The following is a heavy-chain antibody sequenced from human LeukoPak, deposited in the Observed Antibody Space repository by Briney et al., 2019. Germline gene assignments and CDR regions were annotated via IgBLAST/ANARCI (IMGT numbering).Heavy chain of an antibody. D-gene: IGHD1-26*01. Sequence: SETLSLTCTVSGGSISSYYWNWIRQPPGKGLEWIGYIYNSGSTNNNPSLKSRVTISVDTSKKQFSLKLSSVTAADTAVYYCAREGSRSGTYYTDYWGQGTLVTVSS. CDR1: GGSISSYY. CDR2: IYNSGST. J-gene: IGHJ4*02. CDR3: AREGSRSGTYYTDY. V-gene: IGHV4-59*01.